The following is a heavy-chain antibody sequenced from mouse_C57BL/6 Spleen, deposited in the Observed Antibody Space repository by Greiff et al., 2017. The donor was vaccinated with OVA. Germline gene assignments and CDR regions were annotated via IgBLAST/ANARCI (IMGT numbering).Heavy chain of an antibody. CDR1: GFSLSTSGMG. J-gene: IGHJ2*01. D-gene: IGHD1-1*01. Sequence: QVTLKESGPGILQSSQTLSLTCSFSGFSLSTSGMGVSWIRQPSGKGLVWLAHIYWDDDKRYNPYLKSRLTISKDTSRNQVFLKITSVDTADTATYYCARNLYYYDSSYFDYWGQGTTLTVSS. CDR2: IYWDDDK. CDR3: ARNLYYYDSSYFDY. V-gene: IGHV8-12*01.